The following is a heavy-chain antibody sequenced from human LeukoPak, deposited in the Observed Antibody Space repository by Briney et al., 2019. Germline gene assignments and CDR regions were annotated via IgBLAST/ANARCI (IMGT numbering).Heavy chain of an antibody. CDR3: ARDQGDY. Sequence: GASVKVSCKVSGYTLTELSMHWVRQAPGQGLEWMGIINPSGGSTSYAQKFQGRVTMTRDTSTSTVYMELSSLRSEDTAVYYCARDQGDYWGQGTLVTVSS. V-gene: IGHV1-46*01. J-gene: IGHJ4*02. CDR2: INPSGGST. CDR1: GYTLTELS.